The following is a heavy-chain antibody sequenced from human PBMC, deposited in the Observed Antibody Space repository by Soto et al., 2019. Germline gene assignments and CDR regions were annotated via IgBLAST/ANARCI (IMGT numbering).Heavy chain of an antibody. D-gene: IGHD1-26*01. V-gene: IGHV3-9*01. CDR2: INWNSGII. CDR3: AKDFASGMGGIDY. J-gene: IGHJ4*02. CDR1: GFTFDDYG. Sequence: DVQLVESGGGLVQPGRSLRLSCAASGFTFDDYGMHWVRQAPGKGLEWVSHINWNSGIIGYADSVKGRFTISRDNAKNSLYLQMNSLRTEDTALYYCAKDFASGMGGIDYWGQGTLVTVSS.